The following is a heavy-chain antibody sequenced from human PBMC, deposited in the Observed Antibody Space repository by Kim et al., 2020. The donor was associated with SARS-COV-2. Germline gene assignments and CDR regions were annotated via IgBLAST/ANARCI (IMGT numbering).Heavy chain of an antibody. V-gene: IGHV3-21*01. CDR3: ARSRRDGYNFDYYYYGMDV. CDR2: ISSSSSYI. D-gene: IGHD5-12*01. CDR1: GFTFSSYS. Sequence: GGSLRLSCAASGFTFSSYSMNWVRQAPGKGLEWVSSISSSSSYIYYADSVKGRFTISRDNAKNSLYLQMNSLRAEDTAVYYCARSRRDGYNFDYYYYGMDVWGQGTTVTVSS. J-gene: IGHJ6*02.